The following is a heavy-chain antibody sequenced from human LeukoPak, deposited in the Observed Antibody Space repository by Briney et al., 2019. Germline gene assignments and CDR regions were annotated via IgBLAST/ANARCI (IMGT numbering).Heavy chain of an antibody. J-gene: IGHJ4*02. CDR2: IYYSGST. CDR1: GGSISSSSYY. CDR3: ARGPRDGYNLFDY. D-gene: IGHD5-24*01. V-gene: IGHV4-39*07. Sequence: PSETLSLTCTVSGGSISSSSYYWGWIRQPPGKGLEWIGSIYYSGSTYYNPSLKSRVTISVDTSKNQFSLKLSSVTAADTAVYYCARGPRDGYNLFDYWGQGTLVTVSS.